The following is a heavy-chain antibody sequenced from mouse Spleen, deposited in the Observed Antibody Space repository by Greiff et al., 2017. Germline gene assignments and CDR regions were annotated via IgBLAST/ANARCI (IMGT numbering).Heavy chain of an antibody. CDR2: ISSGGSTT. CDR1: GFTFSDYG. V-gene: IGHV5-17*01. CDR3: ARGWLLPSYAMDY. D-gene: IGHD2-3*01. J-gene: IGHJ4*01. Sequence: EVQGVESGGGLVKPGGSLKLSCAASGFTFSDYGMHWVRQAPEKGLEWVAYISSGGSTTYYADTVKGRFTISRDNAKNTLFLQMTSLRSEDTAMYYCARGWLLPSYAMDYWGQGTSGTVSS.